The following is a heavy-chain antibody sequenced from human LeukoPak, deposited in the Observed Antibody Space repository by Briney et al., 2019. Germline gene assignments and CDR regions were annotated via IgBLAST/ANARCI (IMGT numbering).Heavy chain of an antibody. CDR3: ARVTFNYYSSGDAFDI. V-gene: IGHV3-66*01. D-gene: IGHD3-10*01. Sequence: GGSLRLSCAASGFTVSSNYMSWVRQAPGKGLEWVSVIYSGGNTYYADSVKGRFTISRDNSKNTLYLQMNSLRAEDTAVYYCARVTFNYYSSGDAFDIWGQGTMVTVSS. CDR1: GFTVSSNY. J-gene: IGHJ3*02. CDR2: IYSGGNT.